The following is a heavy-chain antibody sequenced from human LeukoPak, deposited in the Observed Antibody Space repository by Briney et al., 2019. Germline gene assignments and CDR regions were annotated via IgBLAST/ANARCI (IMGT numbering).Heavy chain of an antibody. Sequence: GGSLRLSCAASGFTFSSYAMSWVRQAPGKGLEWVSAISGSGGSTYYADSVKGRFTISRDNSKNTLYLQRNSLRAEDTAVYYCAKDHLPVAVVTAEWFGPWGQGTLVTVSS. CDR2: ISGSGGST. D-gene: IGHD2-21*02. CDR1: GFTFSSYA. J-gene: IGHJ5*02. CDR3: AKDHLPVAVVTAEWFGP. V-gene: IGHV3-23*01.